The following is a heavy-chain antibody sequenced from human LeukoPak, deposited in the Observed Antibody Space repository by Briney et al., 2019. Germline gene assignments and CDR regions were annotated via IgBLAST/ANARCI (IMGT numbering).Heavy chain of an antibody. CDR3: ARDTISSFDI. J-gene: IGHJ3*02. D-gene: IGHD3-3*01. CDR2: ISRDSDIR. CDR1: GFIFGRDS. Sequence: GGSLRLSCAASGFIFGRDSMNWVRQAPGRGLEWISYISRDSDIRYYADSVKGRFTISRDNAKNSLYLQMNSLRAEDTAVYYCARDTISSFDIWGQGTMVTVSS. V-gene: IGHV3-48*04.